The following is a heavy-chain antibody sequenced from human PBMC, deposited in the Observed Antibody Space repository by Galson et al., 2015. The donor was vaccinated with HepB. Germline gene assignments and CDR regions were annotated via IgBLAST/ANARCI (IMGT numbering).Heavy chain of an antibody. D-gene: IGHD5-18*01. V-gene: IGHV1-18*04. CDR2: ISAYNGNT. Sequence: SVKVSCKASGYTFTSYGISWVRQAPGQGLEWMGWISAYNGNTNYAQKLQGRVTMTTDTSTSTAYMELRSLRSDDTAVYYCARRRRGYSYGFPNWFDPWGQGTLVTVSS. CDR1: GYTFTSYG. J-gene: IGHJ5*02. CDR3: ARRRRGYSYGFPNWFDP.